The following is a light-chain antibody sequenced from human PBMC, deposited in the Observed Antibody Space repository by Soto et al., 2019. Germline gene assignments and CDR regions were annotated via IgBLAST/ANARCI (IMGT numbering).Light chain of an antibody. J-gene: IGKJ5*01. Sequence: EIVMTQSPATLSVSPWERATLSCRASQSISTNLAWYHQKPGQAPRLLIYGASTRATGIPARFSGSGSGTEFTLTISRLEPEDFAVYYCQLYGRSRRATFGQGTRLEIK. V-gene: IGKV3-15*01. CDR2: GAS. CDR1: QSISTN. CDR3: QLYGRSRRAT.